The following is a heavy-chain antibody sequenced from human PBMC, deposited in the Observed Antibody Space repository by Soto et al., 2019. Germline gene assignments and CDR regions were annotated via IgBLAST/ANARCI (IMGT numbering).Heavy chain of an antibody. J-gene: IGHJ3*02. Sequence: PSETLSLTCTVSGGSTSSYYWSWIRQPPGKGLEWIGYIYYSGSTNYNPSLKSRVTISVDTSKNQFSLKLSSMTAADTAVYYCARGVDESHDAFDIWGQGTMVTVSS. CDR1: GGSTSSYY. CDR2: IYYSGST. V-gene: IGHV4-59*01. CDR3: ARGVDESHDAFDI.